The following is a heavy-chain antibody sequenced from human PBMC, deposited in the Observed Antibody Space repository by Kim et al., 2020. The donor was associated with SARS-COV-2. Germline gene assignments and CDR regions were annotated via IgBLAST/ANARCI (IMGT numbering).Heavy chain of an antibody. J-gene: IGHJ5*02. D-gene: IGHD2-15*01. CDR3: AKDGHGVVLRWVDP. Sequence: DSLKGRLPISRDNSKNKLYLQMNSLRAEGTAGYYCAKDGHGVVLRWVDPWGQGTLVTVSS. V-gene: IGHV3-23*01.